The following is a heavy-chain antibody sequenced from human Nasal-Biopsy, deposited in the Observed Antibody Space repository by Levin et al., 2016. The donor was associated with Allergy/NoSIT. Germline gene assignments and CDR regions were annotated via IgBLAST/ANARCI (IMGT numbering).Heavy chain of an antibody. Sequence: SETLSLTCTVSSGFISTYYWSWIRQPPGRGLEWIGYIYFTGSTNYNPSLKSRVTMSVDRSKNQFSLKVTSVTAADTAVYYCGRDERRPWAPSPIDYWGQGALVTVSA. CDR2: IYFTGST. V-gene: IGHV4-59*12. CDR3: GRDERRPWAPSPIDY. D-gene: IGHD1-1*01. J-gene: IGHJ4*02. CDR1: SGFISTYY.